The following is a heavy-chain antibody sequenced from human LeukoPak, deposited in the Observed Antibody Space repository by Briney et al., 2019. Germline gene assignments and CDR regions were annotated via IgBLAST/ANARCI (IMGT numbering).Heavy chain of an antibody. J-gene: IGHJ4*02. Sequence: GASVKVSCKASGYTFTTYGVTWVRQAPGQGLEWMGWISVYNGDTDYAQKFQGRVTMTTDTYTSTAYMELRSLRSDDTAVYYCARGKGARDYWGQGTLVTVSS. CDR3: ARGKGARDY. CDR2: ISVYNGDT. CDR1: GYTFTTYG. V-gene: IGHV1-18*01.